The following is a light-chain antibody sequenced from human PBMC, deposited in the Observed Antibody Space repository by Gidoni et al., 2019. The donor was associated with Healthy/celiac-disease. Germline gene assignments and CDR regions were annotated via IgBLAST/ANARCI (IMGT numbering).Light chain of an antibody. CDR1: QSVLYSSNNKNY. CDR2: WAS. J-gene: IGKJ1*01. CDR3: QQYYSTPT. V-gene: IGKV4-1*01. Sequence: DIVLTQSPDSLAVSLGERATINCESSQSVLYSSNNKNYLAWYQQKPGQPPKLLISWASTRESGVPDRFSGSGSGTDFTLTISSLQAEDVAVYYCQQYYSTPTFGQGTKVEIK.